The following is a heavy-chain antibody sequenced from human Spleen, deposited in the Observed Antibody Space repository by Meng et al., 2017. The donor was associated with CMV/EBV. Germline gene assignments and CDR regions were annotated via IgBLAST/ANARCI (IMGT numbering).Heavy chain of an antibody. J-gene: IGHJ6*02. Sequence: SLKISCAASGFTFEDYAMHWVRQATGKGLEWVSSISWNSGRIDYAVSVKGRFTISRDNAKNSLFLQMNSLRADDSALYFCANGRLPAANYYYGMDVWGQGTTVTVSS. CDR1: GFTFEDYA. D-gene: IGHD2-2*01. CDR2: ISWNSGRI. V-gene: IGHV3-9*01. CDR3: ANGRLPAANYYYGMDV.